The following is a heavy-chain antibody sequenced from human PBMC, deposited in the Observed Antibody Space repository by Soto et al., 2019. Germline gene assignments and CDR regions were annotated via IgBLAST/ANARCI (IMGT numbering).Heavy chain of an antibody. CDR1: GFTSSSYA. J-gene: IGHJ6*02. CDR3: AKERRDIVVVVAADTSDDYYGMDV. D-gene: IGHD2-15*01. Sequence: GALRLSCAASGFTSSSYAMSWVRQAPGKGLEWVSAISGSGGSTYYADSVKGRFTISRDNSKNTLYLQMNSLRAEDTAVYYCAKERRDIVVVVAADTSDDYYGMDVWGQGTTVTVSS. V-gene: IGHV3-23*01. CDR2: ISGSGGST.